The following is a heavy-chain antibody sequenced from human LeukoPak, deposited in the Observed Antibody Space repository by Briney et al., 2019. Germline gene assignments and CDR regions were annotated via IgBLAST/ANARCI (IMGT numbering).Heavy chain of an antibody. D-gene: IGHD3-16*02. CDR2: IYYSGST. CDR1: GGSISSYY. J-gene: IGHJ4*02. CDR3: ARTGYYDYVWGSYRYIIDY. Sequence: SETLSLTCTVSGGSISSYYWSWIRQPPGKGLEWIGYIYYSGSTNYNPSLKSRVTMSVDTSKNQFSLKLSSVTAADTAVYYCARTGYYDYVWGSYRYIIDYWGQGTLVTVSS. V-gene: IGHV4-59*12.